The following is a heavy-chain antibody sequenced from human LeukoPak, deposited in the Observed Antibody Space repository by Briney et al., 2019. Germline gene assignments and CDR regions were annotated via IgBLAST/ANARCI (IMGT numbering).Heavy chain of an antibody. Sequence: GGSLRLSCAASGFTFDDYAMHWVRQAPGKGLEWVSGVSWNSGSIGYADSVKGRFTISRDNAKNSLYLQMNSLRTEDTALYYCAKDWGYCSGGSCYLEYFQHWGQGTLVTVSS. J-gene: IGHJ1*01. CDR3: AKDWGYCSGGSCYLEYFQH. V-gene: IGHV3-9*01. CDR2: VSWNSGSI. CDR1: GFTFDDYA. D-gene: IGHD2-15*01.